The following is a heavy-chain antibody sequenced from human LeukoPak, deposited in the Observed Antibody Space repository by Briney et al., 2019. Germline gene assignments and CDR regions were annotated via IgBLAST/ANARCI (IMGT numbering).Heavy chain of an antibody. CDR1: GYTFTGYY. CDR3: ARSRGYYYDSTVCSDY. J-gene: IGHJ4*02. CDR2: INPNSGGT. Sequence: ASVKVSCRASGYTFTGYYMHWVRQAPGQGLEWMGWINPNSGGTNYAQKFQGRVTMTRDTSISTAYMELSRLRSDDTAVYYCARSRGYYYDSTVCSDYWGQGTLVTVSS. V-gene: IGHV1-2*02. D-gene: IGHD3-22*01.